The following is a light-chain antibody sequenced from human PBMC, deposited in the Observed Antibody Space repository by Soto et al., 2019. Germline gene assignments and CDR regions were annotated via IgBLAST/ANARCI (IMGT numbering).Light chain of an antibody. Sequence: EIVLTQSPGTLSLSPGERATLFCRASQGVSRSYFAWYQQKPGQAPRLLIYAASSRATGVPDRFSGSGSGTDFTLTISRLEPEDFALYYCQQYGSSPPFAFGLGTKIEIK. CDR2: AAS. CDR1: QGVSRSY. V-gene: IGKV3-20*01. J-gene: IGKJ3*01. CDR3: QQYGSSPPFA.